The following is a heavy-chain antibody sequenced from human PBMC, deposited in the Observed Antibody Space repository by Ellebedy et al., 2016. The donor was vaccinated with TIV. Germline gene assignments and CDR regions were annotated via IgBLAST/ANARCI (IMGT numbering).Heavy chain of an antibody. Sequence: PSRGLEWLGRTYYWSKWYNDYAVSVKSRITINPDTSKNQFSLQLNSVTPEDTAVYYCARRSSRNVMDVWGQGTTVTVSS. V-gene: IGHV6-1*01. J-gene: IGHJ6*02. D-gene: IGHD6-13*01. CDR2: TYYWSKWYN. CDR3: ARRSSRNVMDV.